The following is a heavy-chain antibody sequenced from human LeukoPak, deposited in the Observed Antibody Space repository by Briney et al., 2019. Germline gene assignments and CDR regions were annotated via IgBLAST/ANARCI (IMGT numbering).Heavy chain of an antibody. CDR2: IDTNSGDT. CDR1: GYTFSKYG. D-gene: IGHD3-22*01. CDR3: SRDWPLVITDS. J-gene: IGHJ4*02. V-gene: IGHV1-18*01. Sequence: ASVKVSCKACGYTFSKYGISWLRQAPGQGLEWMGRIDTNSGDTHFAQKFQDRVTMTTDTSTTTAYMELRSLTSDDTAVYFCSRDWPLVITDSWGQGTLVTVSS.